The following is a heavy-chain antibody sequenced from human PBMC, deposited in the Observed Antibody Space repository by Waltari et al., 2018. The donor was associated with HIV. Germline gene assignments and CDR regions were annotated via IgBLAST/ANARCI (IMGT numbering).Heavy chain of an antibody. J-gene: IGHJ6*02. V-gene: IGHV1-8*01. D-gene: IGHD4-17*01. CDR3: ARSYDYGGNPIYYGMDV. Sequence: QVQLVQSGAEGKKPGASVKVSCKAAEYTFHSFDINWVRQDTGQALEWMGWVNPNSGNTGYAQKFQGRVTMTRNTSISTAYMELSSLRSEDTAVYYCARSYDYGGNPIYYGMDVWGQGTTVTVSS. CDR2: VNPNSGNT. CDR1: EYTFHSFD.